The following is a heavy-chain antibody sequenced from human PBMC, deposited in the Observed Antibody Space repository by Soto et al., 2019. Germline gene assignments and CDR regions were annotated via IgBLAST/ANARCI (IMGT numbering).Heavy chain of an antibody. J-gene: IGHJ6*03. D-gene: IGHD3-10*01. CDR3: AREIRGRGVRGVYYYYMDV. CDR2: ISSSGNTI. V-gene: IGHV3-48*01. CDR1: GFSFSDYS. Sequence: GGSLRLSCAASGFSFSDYSMNWVRQAPGKGLEWVSYISSSGNTIYYTGSVKGRFTISRDNAKNSLSLQMNSLRAEDTAVSYCAREIRGRGVRGVYYYYMDVSGKGTTVTVAS.